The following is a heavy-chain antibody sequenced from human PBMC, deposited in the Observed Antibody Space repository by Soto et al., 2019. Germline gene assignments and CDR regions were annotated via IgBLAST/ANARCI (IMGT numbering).Heavy chain of an antibody. CDR3: VGAAKRYFDY. Sequence: QVQLVQSGAEVRKPGSSVKVSCKASGVTYNTFAVSWVRQAPGQGLEWMGGIIPVLGPAFYAQKFQGRVTITADKPTSTAYLELTSQRSEDTAVYYCVGAAKRYFDYWGQGTLVTVSS. D-gene: IGHD3-16*01. CDR2: IIPVLGPA. V-gene: IGHV1-69*06. J-gene: IGHJ4*02. CDR1: GVTYNTFA.